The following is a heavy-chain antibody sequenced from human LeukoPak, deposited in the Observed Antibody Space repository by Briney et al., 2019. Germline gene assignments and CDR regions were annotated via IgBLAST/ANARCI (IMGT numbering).Heavy chain of an antibody. CDR1: GYTFTVYY. V-gene: IGHV1-2*02. CDR3: ARGGPHCSSTSCLTFDP. CDR2: INPNSGGT. D-gene: IGHD2-2*01. Sequence: ASVTVSFKASGYTFTVYYMHWVRQAPGQGREGMGWINPNSGGTKYAQKFQGRVTITRDTSISTAYMELSRLRSDDTAVYYCARGGPHCSSTSCLTFDPWGQGTLVTVSS. J-gene: IGHJ5*02.